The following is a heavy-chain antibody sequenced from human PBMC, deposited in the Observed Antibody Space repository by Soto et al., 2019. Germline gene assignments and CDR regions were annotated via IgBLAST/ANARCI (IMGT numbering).Heavy chain of an antibody. Sequence: SGPTLVNPTQTLTLTCTFSGFSLSTSGVGVGWIRQPPGKALEWLAVIYWDDDKRYSPSLKSRVTITKDTSKNQVVLTVTNMDPVDTGTYYCAHRLTRYTWNYSLFDYWGQGTLVTVSS. CDR1: GFSLSTSGVG. CDR3: AHRLTRYTWNYSLFDY. V-gene: IGHV2-5*02. J-gene: IGHJ4*02. D-gene: IGHD1-7*01. CDR2: IYWDDDK.